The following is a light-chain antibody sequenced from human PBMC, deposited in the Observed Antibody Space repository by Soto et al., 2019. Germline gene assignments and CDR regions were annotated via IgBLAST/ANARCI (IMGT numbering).Light chain of an antibody. CDR3: QSYDRNSQV. CDR1: SGSIASNY. J-gene: IGLJ3*02. CDR2: ENN. Sequence: NFMLTQSHSVSESPGKTVTISCTGSSGSIASNYVQWYQQRPGSAPTTVIYENNQRPSGVPGRFSASIDSSSNSASLTISGLKTEDEADYYCQSYDRNSQVFGGGTKLTVL. V-gene: IGLV6-57*02.